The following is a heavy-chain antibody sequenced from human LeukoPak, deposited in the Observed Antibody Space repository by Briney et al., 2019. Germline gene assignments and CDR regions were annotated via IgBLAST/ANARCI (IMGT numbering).Heavy chain of an antibody. Sequence: GGSLRLSCEASGFSFSTYWMSWVRQAPGKGLEWVSAFSNSGETHYADSVKGRFTISRDNSKNTLYLQMNSLRADDTALYYCAKDRAVWFGDHDYWGQGTLVTVSS. J-gene: IGHJ4*02. CDR3: AKDRAVWFGDHDY. CDR1: GFSFSTYW. D-gene: IGHD3-10*01. CDR2: FSNSGET. V-gene: IGHV3-23*01.